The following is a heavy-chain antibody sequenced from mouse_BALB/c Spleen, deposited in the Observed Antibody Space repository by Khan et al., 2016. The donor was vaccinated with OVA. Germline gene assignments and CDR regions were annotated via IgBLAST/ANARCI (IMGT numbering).Heavy chain of an antibody. CDR1: GFSLTGYG. V-gene: IGHV2-6-7*01. J-gene: IGHJ4*01. D-gene: IGHD2-10*01. Sequence: QVQLQQPGPGLVAPSQSLSITCTVSGFSLTGYGVNWVRQPPGKGLEWLGMIWGDGSTDYNSALKSRLILSKDNSKSQVFLKMNSLQTDDTARYYCARAYYGNYREAMDYWGEGTSVTVSS. CDR3: ARAYYGNYREAMDY. CDR2: IWGDGST.